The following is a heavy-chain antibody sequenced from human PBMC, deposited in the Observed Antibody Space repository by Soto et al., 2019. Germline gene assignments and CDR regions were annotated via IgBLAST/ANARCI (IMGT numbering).Heavy chain of an antibody. D-gene: IGHD2-15*01. CDR3: ARDRGRDAFDI. CDR1: GFNFSNYE. V-gene: IGHV3-48*03. CDR2: MSSSGTTR. J-gene: IGHJ3*02. Sequence: GGSLRLSCAASGFNFSNYEMLWGRQAPGKGLEWVSYMSSSGTTRDSAESLKGRFSISRDNAKNSLYLQMNSLRAEDTALYYCARDRGRDAFDIWGQGTMVTVSS.